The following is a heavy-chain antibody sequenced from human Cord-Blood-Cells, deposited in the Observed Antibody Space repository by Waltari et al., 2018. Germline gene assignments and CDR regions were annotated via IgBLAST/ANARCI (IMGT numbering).Heavy chain of an antibody. CDR3: ARAPYITMVRGVIQPPKHYYYYMDV. D-gene: IGHD3-10*01. CDR2: IYYSGST. V-gene: IGHV4-31*03. J-gene: IGHJ6*03. CDR1: GGSISSGGYY. Sequence: QVQLQESGPGLVKPSQTLSLTCTVSGGSISSGGYYWSWIRQHPGKGLEWIGYIYYSGSTYYNPSLKSRVTISVDTSKNQFSLKLSSVTAADTAVYYCARAPYITMVRGVIQPPKHYYYYMDVWGKGTTVTVSS.